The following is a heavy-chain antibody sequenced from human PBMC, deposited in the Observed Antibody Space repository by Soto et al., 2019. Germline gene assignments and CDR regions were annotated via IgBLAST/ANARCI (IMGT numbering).Heavy chain of an antibody. Sequence: EVQLLESGGGSVQPGGSLRLSCAASGITFSTYAMSWVRQAPGKGLEWVSAISGSGGSTYYADSVKGRFTISRDKSKNTLYLQMNSLRAEDTALYYCAKSFSSNWYDYFDYWAREVWSPSPQ. V-gene: IGHV3-23*01. CDR3: AKSFSSNWYDYFDY. CDR2: ISGSGGST. D-gene: IGHD6-13*01. J-gene: IGHJ4*02. CDR1: GITFSTYA.